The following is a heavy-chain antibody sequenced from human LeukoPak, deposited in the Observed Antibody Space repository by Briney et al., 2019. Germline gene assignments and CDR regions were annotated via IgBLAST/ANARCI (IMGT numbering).Heavy chain of an antibody. J-gene: IGHJ3*02. Sequence: SETLSLTCAVHGESFSGYFWNWIRQPPGKGLEWIGEINHSGSTSNHNPSLKSRVAISVDRSKNQFSLKLSSVTAADTALYYCARDRADTAISAVGIWGQGTMVTVSS. CDR3: ARDRADTAISAVGI. CDR1: GESFSGYF. D-gene: IGHD5-18*01. V-gene: IGHV4-34*01. CDR2: INHSGSTS.